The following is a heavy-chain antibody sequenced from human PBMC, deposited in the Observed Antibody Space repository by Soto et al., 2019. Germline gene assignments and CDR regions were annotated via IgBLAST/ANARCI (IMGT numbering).Heavy chain of an antibody. CDR3: SRGPTSFPIFALTRGGPTLSAP. D-gene: IGHD3-9*01. CDR2: INHSGST. V-gene: IGHV4-34*01. J-gene: IGHJ5*02. Sequence: KGLEWIGEINHSGSTNYNPSLKSRVSISVDTSKNQFSLNLSSVTAADPAVFYWSRGPTSFPIFALTRGGPTLSAPWGKGTLDTVS.